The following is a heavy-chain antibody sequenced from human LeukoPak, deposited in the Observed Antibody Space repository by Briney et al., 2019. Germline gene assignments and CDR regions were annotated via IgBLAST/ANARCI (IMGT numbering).Heavy chain of an antibody. Sequence: PGGSLRLSCAAPGFTFSSYAMGWVRQAPGKGLEWVAVIWYDGSNKYYADSVKGRFTISRDNSKNTLYLQMNSLRAEDTAVYYCAKDGAWMDDYFDYWGQGTLVTVSS. CDR2: IWYDGSNK. V-gene: IGHV3-30*02. J-gene: IGHJ4*02. D-gene: IGHD5-12*01. CDR1: GFTFSSYA. CDR3: AKDGAWMDDYFDY.